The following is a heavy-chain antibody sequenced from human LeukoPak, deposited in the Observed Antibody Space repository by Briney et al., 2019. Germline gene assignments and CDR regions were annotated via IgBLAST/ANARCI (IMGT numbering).Heavy chain of an antibody. V-gene: IGHV1-18*01. D-gene: IGHD6-19*01. CDR2: ISTYNGYS. CDR1: GYTFTSSG. CDR3: AKNSSGGYSDY. Sequence: ASVKVSCKTSGYTFTSSGITWARQAPGQGLEWMGWISTYNGYSKYAQNLQGRVTMTADTSTSTAYMELGSLRSDDTAVYYCAKNSSGGYSDYWGQGTLVTVSS. J-gene: IGHJ4*02.